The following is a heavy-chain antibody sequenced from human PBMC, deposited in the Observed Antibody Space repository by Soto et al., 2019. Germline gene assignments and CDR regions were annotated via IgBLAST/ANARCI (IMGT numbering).Heavy chain of an antibody. Sequence: PSETLSLTCTVSGDSVSSTDYYWTWIRQPPGKGLECIGYIYYSGITNYYPSLKSRVTISLDTSKNQFSRKLNSVTAADTAVYYCARVTLRYAMNVWGRGTTVTVSS. CDR3: ARVTLRYAMNV. CDR1: GDSVSSTDYY. CDR2: IYYSGIT. D-gene: IGHD2-21*01. V-gene: IGHV4-61*08. J-gene: IGHJ6*02.